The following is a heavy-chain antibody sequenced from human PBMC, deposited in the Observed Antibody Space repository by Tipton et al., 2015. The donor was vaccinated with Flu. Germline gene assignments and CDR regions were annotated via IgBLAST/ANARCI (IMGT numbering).Heavy chain of an antibody. CDR1: GGSISSYY. CDR3: SGDRKYSYYYYGMDV. J-gene: IGHJ6*02. Sequence: TLSLTCTVSGGSISSYYWCWVRQPPGKGLEWIGYIYYSGSTNYYNTLKSRVTITVDTSKNQFSLKLSSATAADTAVYYCSGDRKYSYYYYGMDVWGQGTTGTVSS. CDR2: IYYSGST. V-gene: IGHV4-59*01.